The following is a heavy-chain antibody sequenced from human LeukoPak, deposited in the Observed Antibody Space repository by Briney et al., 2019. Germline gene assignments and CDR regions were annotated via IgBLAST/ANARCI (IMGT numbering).Heavy chain of an antibody. D-gene: IGHD3-10*01. CDR1: GGSISSGGYS. J-gene: IGHJ3*02. V-gene: IGHV4-30-2*01. CDR2: IYHSGST. Sequence: SQTLSLTCAVSGGSISSGGYSWSWLRQPPGRGLEWIGYIYHSGSTYYNPSLKSRVTISVDRSKNQFSLKLSSVTAADTAVYYCALPSGPYAFDIWGQGTMVTVSS. CDR3: ALPSGPYAFDI.